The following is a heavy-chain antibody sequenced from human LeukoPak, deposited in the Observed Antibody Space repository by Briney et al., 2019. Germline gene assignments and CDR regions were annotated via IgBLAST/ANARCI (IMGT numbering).Heavy chain of an antibody. CDR2: IRRKAYGCTT. Sequence: GGSLRLSCTASGFTLGDHAMSWVRQAPGKGGEGGGFIRRKAYGCTTEYAASVKDRFTISRDDSKSIAYLQMNSLKTEDTAVYYCTRAPIQLWLYNAMDVWGQGTTVIVSS. V-gene: IGHV3-49*04. D-gene: IGHD5-18*01. CDR1: GFTLGDHA. CDR3: TRAPIQLWLYNAMDV. J-gene: IGHJ6*02.